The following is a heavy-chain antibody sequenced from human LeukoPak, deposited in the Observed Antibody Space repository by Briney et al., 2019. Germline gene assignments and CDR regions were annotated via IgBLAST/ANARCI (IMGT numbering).Heavy chain of an antibody. D-gene: IGHD4-17*01. CDR3: ARGLTVTDYYYYGMDV. CDR2: IIPIFGTA. J-gene: IGHJ6*02. Sequence: SVKVSCTASGGTFSSYAISWVRQAPGQGLEWMGGIIPIFGTANYAQKFQGRVTITADESTSTAYMELSSLRSEDMAVYYCARGLTVTDYYYYGMDVWGQGTTVTVSS. V-gene: IGHV1-69*13. CDR1: GGTFSSYA.